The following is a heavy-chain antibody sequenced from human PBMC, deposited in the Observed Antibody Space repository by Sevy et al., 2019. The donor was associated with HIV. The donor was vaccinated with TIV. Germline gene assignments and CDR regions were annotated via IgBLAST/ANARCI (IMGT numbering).Heavy chain of an antibody. V-gene: IGHV4-4*02. Sequence: SETLALTCAVSGGSISSVNWWHWVRQPPGKGLEWIGEIYHSGYTNYNPSLKSRVTISVDNSKNQFSLKLSFVTAAVTAVYYCARGGETPRCFDLWGQGSLVTVSS. D-gene: IGHD3-16*01. J-gene: IGHJ5*02. CDR1: GGSISSVNW. CDR3: ARGGETPRCFDL. CDR2: IYHSGYT.